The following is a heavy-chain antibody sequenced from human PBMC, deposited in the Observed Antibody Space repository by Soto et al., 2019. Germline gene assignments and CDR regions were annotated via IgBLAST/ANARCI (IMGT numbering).Heavy chain of an antibody. D-gene: IGHD6-19*01. V-gene: IGHV3-23*01. J-gene: IGHJ4*02. CDR2: IGSDGTAI. CDR3: VRPGLTVAGTRYFDH. Sequence: EVQLLESGGAFVQPGWSLRLSCAASGFTFKNYAMSWVRQAPGKGLEWVSAIGSDGTAIQYADSVKGRFTISNDNPNDMLYLRMNSLRAEDTAVYYCVRPGLTVAGTRYFDHWGQGALVTVSS. CDR1: GFTFKNYA.